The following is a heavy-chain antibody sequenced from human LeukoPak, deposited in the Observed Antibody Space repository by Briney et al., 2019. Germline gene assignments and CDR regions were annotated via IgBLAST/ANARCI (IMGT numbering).Heavy chain of an antibody. CDR1: GFTFGDYA. CDR2: IRSKAYGGTT. J-gene: IGHJ4*02. CDR3: SRSGDSSGYYSYWDY. Sequence: GGSLRLSCTASGFTFGDYAMSWFRQAPGKGLEWVGFIRSKAYGGTTEYAASVKGRFTISRDDSKSIAYLQMNSLKTEDTAVYYCSRSGDSSGYYSYWDYWGQGTLVTVSS. D-gene: IGHD3-22*01. V-gene: IGHV3-49*03.